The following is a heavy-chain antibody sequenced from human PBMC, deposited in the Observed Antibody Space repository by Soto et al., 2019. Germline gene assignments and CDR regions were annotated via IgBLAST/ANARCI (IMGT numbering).Heavy chain of an antibody. CDR2: IWYDGSNE. CDR1: GFTFSNYG. Sequence: QVQLVESGGGVVQPGRSLRLSCAASGFTFSNYGMHWVRQAPGKGLEWVAVIWYDGSNEYYADSVKGRFTISRDNSKKTLYLQMNSLRVEDTGVYYCARDDIPGRAVSIYGMDVWGQGTTVSVSS. D-gene: IGHD6-19*01. V-gene: IGHV3-33*01. J-gene: IGHJ6*02. CDR3: ARDDIPGRAVSIYGMDV.